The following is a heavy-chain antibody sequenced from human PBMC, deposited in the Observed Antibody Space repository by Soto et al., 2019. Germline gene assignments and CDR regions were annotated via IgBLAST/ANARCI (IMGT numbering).Heavy chain of an antibody. V-gene: IGHV3-23*01. J-gene: IGHJ1*01. Sequence: GGSLRLSCAASGFTFSSYAMSWVRQAPGKGLEWVSAISGSGGSTYYADSVKGRFTISRDNSKNTLYLQMNSLRAEDTAVYYCAKEEKGAARRVWYFQHWGQGTLVTVSS. CDR3: AKEEKGAARRVWYFQH. CDR1: GFTFSSYA. CDR2: ISGSGGST. D-gene: IGHD6-6*01.